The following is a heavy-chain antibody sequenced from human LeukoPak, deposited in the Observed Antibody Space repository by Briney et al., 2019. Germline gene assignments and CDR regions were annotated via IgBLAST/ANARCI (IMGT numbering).Heavy chain of an antibody. CDR2: ISGSGGST. Sequence: GGSLRLSCAASGFTFSSYAMSWVRQAPGKGLEWVSAISGSGGSTYYADSVKGRFTIFRDNSKNTLYLQMNSLRAEDTAVYYCAKGLGLRHDAFDIWGQGTMVTVSS. CDR1: GFTFSSYA. D-gene: IGHD5/OR15-5a*01. CDR3: AKGLGLRHDAFDI. J-gene: IGHJ3*02. V-gene: IGHV3-23*01.